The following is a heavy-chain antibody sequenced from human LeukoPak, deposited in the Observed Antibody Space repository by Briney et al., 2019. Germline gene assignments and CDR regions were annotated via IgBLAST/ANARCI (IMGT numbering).Heavy chain of an antibody. V-gene: IGHV3-48*03. CDR2: ISSSGSTI. J-gene: IGHJ4*02. CDR1: GFTFSSYE. CDR3: ARDSRRFDYVWGSLSPKYYFDY. Sequence: GGSLRLSCAASGFTFSSYEMNWVRQAPGKGLEWVSYISSSGSTIYYADSVKGRFTISRDNAKNSLYLQMNSLRAEDTAVYYCARDSRRFDYVWGSLSPKYYFDYWGQGTLVTVSS. D-gene: IGHD3-16*01.